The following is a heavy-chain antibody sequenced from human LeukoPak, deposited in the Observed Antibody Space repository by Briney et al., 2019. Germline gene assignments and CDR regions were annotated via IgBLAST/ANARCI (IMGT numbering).Heavy chain of an antibody. V-gene: IGHV4-34*01. CDR1: GGSFSGYY. CDR3: ARAHLWRGAFDI. J-gene: IGHJ3*02. D-gene: IGHD2-21*01. CDR2: INHSGST. Sequence: SETLSLTCAVYGGSFSGYYWSWIRQPPGKGLEWIGEINHSGSTNCNPSLKSRVTISVDTSKNQFSLKLSSVTAADTAVYYCARAHLWRGAFDIWGQGTMVTVSS.